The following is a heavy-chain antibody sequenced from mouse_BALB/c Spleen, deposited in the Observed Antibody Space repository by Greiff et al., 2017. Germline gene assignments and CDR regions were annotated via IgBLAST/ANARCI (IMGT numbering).Heavy chain of an antibody. CDR1: GFSLTSYG. D-gene: IGHD2-14*01. CDR2: IWSGGST. Sequence: QVQLKESGPGLVQPSQSLSITCTVSGFSLTSYGVHWVRQSPGKGLEWLGVIWSGGSTDYNAAFISRLSISKDNSKSQVFFKMNSLQADDTAIYYCARNGGIEVRGGWFAYWGQGTLVTVSA. J-gene: IGHJ3*01. CDR3: ARNGGIEVRGGWFAY. V-gene: IGHV2-4-1*01.